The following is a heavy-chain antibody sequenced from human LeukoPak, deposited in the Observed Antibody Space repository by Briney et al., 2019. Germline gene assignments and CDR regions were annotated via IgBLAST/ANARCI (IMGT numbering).Heavy chain of an antibody. CDR2: IYRVGST. J-gene: IGHJ4*02. CDR3: ARDWVGYFDY. D-gene: IGHD1-26*01. Sequence: GGSLRLSCAASGFTVSNNYMSWVRQAPGKGLEWVSVIYRVGSTYYADSVKGRFTISRDNSKNTLYLQMNSLRAEDTAVYYCARDWVGYFDYWGQGTLVTVSS. CDR1: GFTVSNNY. V-gene: IGHV3-66*01.